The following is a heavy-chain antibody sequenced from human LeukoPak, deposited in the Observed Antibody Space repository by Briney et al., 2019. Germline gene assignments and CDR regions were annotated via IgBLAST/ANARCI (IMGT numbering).Heavy chain of an antibody. CDR1: GFTFSSYS. V-gene: IGHV3-21*01. D-gene: IGHD6-19*01. J-gene: IGHJ4*02. Sequence: PGGSLRLSCAASGFTFSSYSMNWVRQAPGKGLEWVSSISSSSSYIYYADSVKGRFTISRDNAKNSLYLQMNSLRAGDTAVYYCATFVTGLAVAGNWGQGTLVTVSS. CDR3: ATFVTGLAVAGN. CDR2: ISSSSSYI.